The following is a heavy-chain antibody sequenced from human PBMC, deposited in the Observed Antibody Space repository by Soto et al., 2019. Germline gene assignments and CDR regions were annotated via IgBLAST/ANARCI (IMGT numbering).Heavy chain of an antibody. CDR1: GFSLSTSGVG. CDR2: IYWDDDK. D-gene: IGHD3-9*01. J-gene: IGHJ3*02. CDR3: ARHIPSGYNDAFDI. Sequence: QINLKESGPTLVKPTQTLTLTCTFSGFSLSTSGVGVGWIRQPPGKALEWVTLIYWDDDKRYSPSLKSRITITKDTSKSQVVLTMSNMDPVDTGTYYCARHIPSGYNDAFDIWGQGTMVTVSS. V-gene: IGHV2-5*02.